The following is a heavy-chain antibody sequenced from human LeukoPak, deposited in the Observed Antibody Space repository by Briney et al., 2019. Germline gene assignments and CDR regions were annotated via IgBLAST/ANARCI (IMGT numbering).Heavy chain of an antibody. D-gene: IGHD5/OR15-5a*01. Sequence: PGGSLRLSCAASGFTFSSYSMNWVRQAPGKGLEWVSSISSSSSYIYYADSVKGRFTISRDNAKNSLYLQMNSLRAEDTAVYYCARDGGSTTPVGYWGQGTLVTVSS. CDR3: ARDGGSTTPVGY. J-gene: IGHJ4*02. V-gene: IGHV3-21*01. CDR1: GFTFSSYS. CDR2: ISSSSSYI.